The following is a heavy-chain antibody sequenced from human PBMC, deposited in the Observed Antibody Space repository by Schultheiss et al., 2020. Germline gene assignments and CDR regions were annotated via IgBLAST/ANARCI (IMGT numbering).Heavy chain of an antibody. J-gene: IGHJ2*01. Sequence: SETLSLTCTVSGGSISSYYWSWIRQPAGKGLEWIGRIYYSGSTYYNPSLKSRVTISVDTSKNQFSLKLSSVTAADTAVYYCARGRIQLWLRDFDLWGRGTLVTVSS. D-gene: IGHD5-18*01. CDR2: IYYSGST. V-gene: IGHV4-59*05. CDR3: ARGRIQLWLRDFDL. CDR1: GGSISSYY.